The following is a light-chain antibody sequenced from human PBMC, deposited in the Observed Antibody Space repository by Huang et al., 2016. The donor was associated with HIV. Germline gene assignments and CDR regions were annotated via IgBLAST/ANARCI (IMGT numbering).Light chain of an antibody. CDR1: QSITVN. V-gene: IGKV3-15*01. Sequence: TQSPDTLSVSPGERAILSCRASQSITVNLAWYQQRPGQPPRLLIYDASTRATGIPASVSGWGSGTEFTLFISSVQSEDFALYYCQQYSNWPPWTFGQGTKVDI. J-gene: IGKJ1*01. CDR2: DAS. CDR3: QQYSNWPPWT.